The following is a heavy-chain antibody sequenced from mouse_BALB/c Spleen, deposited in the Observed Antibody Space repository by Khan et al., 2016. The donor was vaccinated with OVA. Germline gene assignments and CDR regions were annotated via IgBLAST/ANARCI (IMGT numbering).Heavy chain of an antibody. V-gene: IGHV9-1*02. CDR3: AKGDWYYDV. CDR2: INTYTGEP. Sequence: QIQLVQSGPELKKPGETVRISCKASGYTFTDHGMNWLKQAPGKGLKWMGWINTYTGEPTYTDEFKGRFAFSLEPSAITAFLQSNHLKNEDMATDSCAKGDWYYDVWDAGTTVTVSS. J-gene: IGHJ1*01. CDR1: GYTFTDHG.